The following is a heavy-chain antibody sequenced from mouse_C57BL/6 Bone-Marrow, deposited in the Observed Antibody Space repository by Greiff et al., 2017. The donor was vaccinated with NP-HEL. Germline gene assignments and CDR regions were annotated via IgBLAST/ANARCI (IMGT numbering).Heavy chain of an antibody. CDR2: INPNNGGT. CDR1: GYTFTDYY. Sequence: VQLQQSGPELVKPGASVKISCKASGYTFTDYYMNWVKQSHGKSLEWIGDINPNNGGTSYNQKFKGKATLTVDKSSRTAYMELRSLTSEDSAVYYCARTLITTVVAPFDYWGQGTTLTVSS. D-gene: IGHD1-1*01. J-gene: IGHJ2*01. CDR3: ARTLITTVVAPFDY. V-gene: IGHV1-26*01.